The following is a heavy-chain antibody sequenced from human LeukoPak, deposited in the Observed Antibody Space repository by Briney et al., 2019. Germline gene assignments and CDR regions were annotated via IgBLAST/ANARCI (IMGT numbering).Heavy chain of an antibody. CDR3: ARQGLGCGYSYACHFDS. Sequence: SETLSLTCTVSVGSISTYYWSWIRQPPGKGLEWIGYIYHSGSTNYNPSLKSRVTISVDTSKNQFSLKLSSVTAADTAVYYCARQGLGCGYSYACHFDSWGQGTLVTVSS. CDR2: IYHSGST. D-gene: IGHD5-18*01. CDR1: VGSISTYY. J-gene: IGHJ4*02. V-gene: IGHV4-59*08.